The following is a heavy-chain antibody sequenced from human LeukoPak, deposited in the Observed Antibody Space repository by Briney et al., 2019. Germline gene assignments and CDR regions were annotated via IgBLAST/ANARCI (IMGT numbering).Heavy chain of an antibody. CDR3: ARASGSYWWFDS. J-gene: IGHJ5*01. CDR2: VNPNSGDT. Sequence: ASVKVSCKASGYIFTGYYLHWVRQAPGQGLEWMGCVNPNSGDTNYAQKFQGSVTMTRDTSISTVYMELSRLRSDDTAVYYCARASGSYWWFDSWGQGTLVTVSS. D-gene: IGHD1-26*01. CDR1: GYIFTGYY. V-gene: IGHV1-2*02.